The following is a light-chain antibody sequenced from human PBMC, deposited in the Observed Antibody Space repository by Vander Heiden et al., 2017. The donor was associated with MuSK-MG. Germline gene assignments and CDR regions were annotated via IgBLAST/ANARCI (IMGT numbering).Light chain of an antibody. Sequence: DVEVNQSASTLAGSLGERATINCKTTQSVFNGLTKNNFVAWYQQKPGQPPKLLMFWASTRQSGVPDRFSGGGSGTDFPLTISSLQAEDAAVYYCQQYFSVPITFGQGTRLEI. CDR2: WAS. J-gene: IGKJ5*01. CDR3: QQYFSVPIT. V-gene: IGKV4-1*01. CDR1: QSVFNGLTKNNF.